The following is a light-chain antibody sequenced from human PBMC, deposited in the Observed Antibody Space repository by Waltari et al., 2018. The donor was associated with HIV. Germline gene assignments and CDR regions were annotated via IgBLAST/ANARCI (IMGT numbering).Light chain of an antibody. V-gene: IGKV3-20*01. CDR3: QQYGSSPLT. CDR2: GAS. Sequence: EIVLTQSPGTLSLSPGERATLSCRASQSVSSSYLAWYQQKPGQAPNLLIYGASSRATGIPDRFSGSGSGTDFTLTISRLEPEDLAVYYCQQYGSSPLTFGQGTKLEIK. J-gene: IGKJ2*01. CDR1: QSVSSSY.